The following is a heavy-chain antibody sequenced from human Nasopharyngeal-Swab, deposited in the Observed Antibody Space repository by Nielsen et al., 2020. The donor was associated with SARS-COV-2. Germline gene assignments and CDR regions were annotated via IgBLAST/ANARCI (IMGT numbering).Heavy chain of an antibody. Sequence: GGSLRLSCAASGFTFSSYGMHWVRQAPGKGLERVAVIWYDGSKKYYADSVKGRFTISRDNSKNTLYLQMNSLRAEDTAVYYCARGLTGTPPYYFDYWGQGTLVTVSS. CDR1: GFTFSSYG. D-gene: IGHD1-20*01. CDR2: IWYDGSKK. J-gene: IGHJ4*02. CDR3: ARGLTGTPPYYFDY. V-gene: IGHV3-33*01.